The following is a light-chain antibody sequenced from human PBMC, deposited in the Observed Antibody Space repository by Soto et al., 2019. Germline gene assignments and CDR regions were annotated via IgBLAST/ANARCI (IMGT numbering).Light chain of an antibody. CDR1: RSNIGNNA. Sequence: QSVLTQTPSASGTPGQTVTISCSGSRSNIGNNAVSWYQQFPGTAPNLLIYKNNQRPSGVPDRFSGSKSGTSASLAISGLQSEDEADYYCATWDDSLNARGVFGGGTKLTVL. CDR2: KNN. V-gene: IGLV1-44*01. J-gene: IGLJ3*02. CDR3: ATWDDSLNARGV.